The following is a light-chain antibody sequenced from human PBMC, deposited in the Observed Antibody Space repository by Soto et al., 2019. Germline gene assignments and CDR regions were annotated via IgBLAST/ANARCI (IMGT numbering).Light chain of an antibody. Sequence: EIGLTQSPGTLSLSPGERATLSFMAIQSVSSSYLAWYQQKPGQAPRLLIYGASSRATGIPDRFSGSGSGTDFTLTISRLEPEDFAVYYCQQYGSSPEWTFGQGTKVDIK. CDR1: QSVSSSY. CDR3: QQYGSSPEWT. V-gene: IGKV3-20*01. CDR2: GAS. J-gene: IGKJ1*01.